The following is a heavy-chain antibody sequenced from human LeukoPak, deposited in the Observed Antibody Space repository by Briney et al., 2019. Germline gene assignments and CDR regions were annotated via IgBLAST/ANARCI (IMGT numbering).Heavy chain of an antibody. CDR3: ARSSYYYAADAFDI. CDR1: GGSISRYY. D-gene: IGHD3-10*01. J-gene: IGHJ3*02. CDR2: IYYSGST. Sequence: PSETLSLTCTVSGGSISRYYWSWIRQPPGKGLEWIGYIYYSGSTNYNPSLKSRVTISVDTSKKQFSLKLSSVTAADTAVYYCARSSYYYAADAFDIWGQGTMVTVSS. V-gene: IGHV4-59*01.